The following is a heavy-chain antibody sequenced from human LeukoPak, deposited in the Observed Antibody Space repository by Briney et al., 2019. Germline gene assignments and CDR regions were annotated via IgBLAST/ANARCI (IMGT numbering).Heavy chain of an antibody. D-gene: IGHD6-19*01. V-gene: IGHV3-33*01. Sequence: VGSLRLSCVASGFSFSNYGFHWVRQAPGKGLEWVAHIYYDGNTKYYGDSVKGRFTISRDNSENTLFLQMNSLRAEDTAVYYCARDGSGGGWRYFDYWGQGALVTVSS. CDR1: GFSFSNYG. CDR2: IYYDGNTK. J-gene: IGHJ4*02. CDR3: ARDGSGGGWRYFDY.